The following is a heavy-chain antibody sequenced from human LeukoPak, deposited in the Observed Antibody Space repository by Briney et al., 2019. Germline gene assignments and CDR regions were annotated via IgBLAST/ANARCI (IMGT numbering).Heavy chain of an antibody. CDR1: GGSISSSSYY. V-gene: IGHV4-39*07. CDR2: IYYSGST. J-gene: IGHJ4*02. D-gene: IGHD3-3*01. CDR3: ARDGREWGPRYLDY. Sequence: SETLSLTCTVSGGSISSSSYYWGWIRQPPGKGLEWIGSIYYSGSTYYNPSLKSRVTISVDTSKNQFSLKLSSVTAADTAVYYCARDGREWGPRYLDYWGQGTLVTVSS.